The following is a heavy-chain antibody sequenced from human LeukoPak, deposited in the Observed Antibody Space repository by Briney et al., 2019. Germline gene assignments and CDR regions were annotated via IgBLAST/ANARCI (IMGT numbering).Heavy chain of an antibody. CDR2: ISYDGSNK. D-gene: IGHD5-18*01. CDR1: GFTFSSYG. J-gene: IGHJ4*02. V-gene: IGHV3-30*18. Sequence: PGRSLRLSCAASGFTFSSYGMHWVRQAPGKGLEWVAVISYDGSNKYYADSVKGRFTISRDNSKNTLYLQMNSLRAEDTAVCYCAKDRDTAMDFDYWGQGTLVTVSS. CDR3: AKDRDTAMDFDY.